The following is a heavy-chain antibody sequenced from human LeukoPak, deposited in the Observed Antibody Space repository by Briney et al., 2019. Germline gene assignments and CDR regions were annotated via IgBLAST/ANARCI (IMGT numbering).Heavy chain of an antibody. CDR1: GGSISSGGYY. CDR3: ARYYYDSSGYYPPLNYYYGMDV. J-gene: IGHJ6*02. V-gene: IGHV4-31*03. D-gene: IGHD3-22*01. Sequence: SETLSLTCTVSGGSISSGGYYWSWIRQHPGKGLEWIGYIYYSGSTYYNPSLKSRVTISVDTSKNQFSLKLSSVTAADTAVYYCARYYYDSSGYYPPLNYYYGMDVWGQGTTVTVSS. CDR2: IYYSGST.